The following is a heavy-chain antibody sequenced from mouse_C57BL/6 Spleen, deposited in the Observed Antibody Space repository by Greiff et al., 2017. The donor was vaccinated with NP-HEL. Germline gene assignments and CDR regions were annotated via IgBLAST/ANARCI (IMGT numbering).Heavy chain of an antibody. Sequence: EVQLQQSGPELVKPGASVKISCKASGYSFTGYYMNWVKQSPEKSLEWIGEINPSTGGTTYNQKFKAKATLTVDKSSSTAYMQLKSLTSEDSAVYYCARSNYGSSGGVYWGQGTLVTVSA. CDR3: ARSNYGSSGGVY. V-gene: IGHV1-42*01. CDR2: INPSTGGT. J-gene: IGHJ3*01. D-gene: IGHD1-1*01. CDR1: GYSFTGYY.